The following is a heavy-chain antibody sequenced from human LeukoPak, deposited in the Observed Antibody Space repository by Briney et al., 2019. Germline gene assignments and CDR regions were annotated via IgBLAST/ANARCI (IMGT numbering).Heavy chain of an antibody. V-gene: IGHV3-66*02. J-gene: IGHJ4*02. CDR3: AKGKASVAGATNDY. Sequence: GESLRLSCAASGYTVSSNYMSWVRQAPGKGLEWVSIIYSDGTTYYADSVKGRFTISRNNAKNSLYLQMNSLRAEDTAVYYCAKGKASVAGATNDYWGQGTLVTVSS. D-gene: IGHD6-19*01. CDR2: IYSDGTT. CDR1: GYTVSSNY.